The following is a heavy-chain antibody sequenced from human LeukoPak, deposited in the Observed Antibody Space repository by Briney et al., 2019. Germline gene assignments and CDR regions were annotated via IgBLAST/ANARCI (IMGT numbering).Heavy chain of an antibody. V-gene: IGHV3-7*01. CDR2: IKQDGSEK. J-gene: IGHJ3*02. CDR1: GFTFSSYW. CDR3: ANSLVGSGSFADAFDI. Sequence: PGGSLRLSCAASGFTFSSYWMSWVRQAPGKGLEWVANIKQDGSEKYYVDSVKGRFTISRDNAKNSLYLQMNSLRAEDTAVYYCANSLVGSGSFADAFDIWGQGTMVTVSS. D-gene: IGHD1-26*01.